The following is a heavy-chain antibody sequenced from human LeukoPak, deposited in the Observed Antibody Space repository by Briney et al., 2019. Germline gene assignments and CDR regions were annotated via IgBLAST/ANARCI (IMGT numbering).Heavy chain of an antibody. CDR2: INPSGGST. CDR3: ARPIAAAAPDDAFDI. Sequence: GASVKVSCKASGYTFTSYYMHWVRQAPGQGLEWMGIINPSGGSTSYAQKFQGRVTMTRDTSTSTVYMELSSLRSEDTAVYYCARPIAAAAPDDAFDIWGQGTMVTVSS. V-gene: IGHV1-46*01. J-gene: IGHJ3*02. D-gene: IGHD6-13*01. CDR1: GYTFTSYY.